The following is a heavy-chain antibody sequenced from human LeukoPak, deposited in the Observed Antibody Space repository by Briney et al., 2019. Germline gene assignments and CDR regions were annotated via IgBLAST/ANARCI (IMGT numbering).Heavy chain of an antibody. D-gene: IGHD6-19*01. Sequence: GGSLRLCCAASGFTLSSFSMAWVRQAPGKGLEWVSDSDTGSGTYYADSVKGRFTISRDNSKNTVYLQMNSLRAEDTAVYYCARSSGWWCYEYWGQGTLVTVSS. CDR3: ARSSGWWCYEY. CDR2: SDTGSGT. J-gene: IGHJ4*02. V-gene: IGHV3-23*01. CDR1: GFTLSSFS.